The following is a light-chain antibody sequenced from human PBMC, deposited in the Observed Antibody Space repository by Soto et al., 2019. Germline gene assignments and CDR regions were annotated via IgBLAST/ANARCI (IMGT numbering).Light chain of an antibody. V-gene: IGLV2-14*03. Sequence: QLVLTQPASVSGSPGQSINISCTGTSGDVGGYNYVSWYQQHPGKAPKLMIFDVTNRPSGVSNRFSGSKSGNTASLTISGLQAEDEADYYCSSYTAYYTLLFGGGTKLTVL. CDR2: DVT. J-gene: IGLJ2*01. CDR1: SGDVGGYNY. CDR3: SSYTAYYTLL.